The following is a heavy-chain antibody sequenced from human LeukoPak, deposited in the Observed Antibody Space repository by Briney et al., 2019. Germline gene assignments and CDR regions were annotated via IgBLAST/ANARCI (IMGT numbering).Heavy chain of an antibody. D-gene: IGHD3-3*01. V-gene: IGHV3-74*01. CDR2: IKTDGSST. J-gene: IGHJ4*02. Sequence: PGGSLRLSCAASGFTFASYWMHWVRQAPGKGLVWVSRIKTDGSSTTYADSVKGRFTISRDNAKNTLYLQMNSLRVEDTAVYYCVKGDGYYDFQLDDWGQGTLVTVSS. CDR3: VKGDGYYDFQLDD. CDR1: GFTFASYW.